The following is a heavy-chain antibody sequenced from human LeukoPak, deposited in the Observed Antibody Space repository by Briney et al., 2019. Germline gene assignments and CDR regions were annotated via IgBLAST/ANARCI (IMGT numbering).Heavy chain of an antibody. J-gene: IGHJ5*02. CDR2: INYSGST. CDR1: GGSISSGGYY. CDR3: AREAAAGTSWFDP. V-gene: IGHV4-31*03. Sequence: PSQTLSLTCTVSGGSISSGGYYWSWIRQHPGKGLEWIGYINYSGSTYYNPSLESRTSISVDTSRNQFSLKVTSVTAADTAVYHCAREAAAGTSWFDPWGQGAQVTVSS. D-gene: IGHD6-13*01.